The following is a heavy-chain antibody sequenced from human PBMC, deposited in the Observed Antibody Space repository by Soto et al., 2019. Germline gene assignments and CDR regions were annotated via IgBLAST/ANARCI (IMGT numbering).Heavy chain of an antibody. Sequence: QVQLQESGPGLVKPSETLSLTCTVSGDSINTYYWSWIPQPAGKGLEWIGRIYSGGSTNYNPSLKSRVTMSVDTSKNQFSLKLTSVAAADTAVYYCARGPGGFGDFSLDYWGQGTLVTVSS. CDR1: GDSINTYY. V-gene: IGHV4-4*07. J-gene: IGHJ4*02. CDR3: ARGPGGFGDFSLDY. D-gene: IGHD3-10*01. CDR2: IYSGGST.